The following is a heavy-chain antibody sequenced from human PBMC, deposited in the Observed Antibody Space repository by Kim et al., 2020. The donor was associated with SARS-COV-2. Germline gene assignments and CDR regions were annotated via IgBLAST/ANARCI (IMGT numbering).Heavy chain of an antibody. D-gene: IGHD2-8*02. J-gene: IGHJ6*02. Sequence: GGSLRLSCEVSGFIFSDHYMDWVRQAPGKGLEWVGRSRNKGNSYTTEYAASVKGRFAVSRDDTKNSLYLLMSSLKTDDTAVYYCARGYCTSAGCSRDQFYGLDVWGQGTTVTVSS. CDR2: SRNKGNSYTT. V-gene: IGHV3-72*01. CDR1: GFIFSDHY. CDR3: ARGYCTSAGCSRDQFYGLDV.